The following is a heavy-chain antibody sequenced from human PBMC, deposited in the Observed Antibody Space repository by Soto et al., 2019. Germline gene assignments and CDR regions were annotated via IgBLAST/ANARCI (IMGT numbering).Heavy chain of an antibody. V-gene: IGHV5-10-1*01. CDR2: IDPSDSYT. Sequence: GESLKISCKGSGYSFTSYWISWVRQMPGKGLGWMGRIDPSDSYTNYSPSFQGHVTISADKSISTAYLQWSSLKASDTAMYYCARHMAVDTAMVINYFDYWGQGTLVTSPQ. CDR1: GYSFTSYW. J-gene: IGHJ4*02. CDR3: ARHMAVDTAMVINYFDY. D-gene: IGHD5-18*01.